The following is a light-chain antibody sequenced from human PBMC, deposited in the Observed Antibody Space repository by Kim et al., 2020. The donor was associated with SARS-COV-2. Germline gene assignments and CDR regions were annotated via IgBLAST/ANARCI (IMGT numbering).Light chain of an antibody. CDR2: EVS. CDR3: SSYAGNNNLM. V-gene: IGLV2-8*01. J-gene: IGLJ3*02. CDR1: SSDVGGYNY. Sequence: QSVLTQPPSASGSPGQSVTISCTGTSSDVGGYNYVSWYQQHPGKAPKLMIYEVSQRPSGVPDRFSGSKSGNTASLTVSGIQAEDEADYYCSSYAGNNNLMFGGGTQLTVL.